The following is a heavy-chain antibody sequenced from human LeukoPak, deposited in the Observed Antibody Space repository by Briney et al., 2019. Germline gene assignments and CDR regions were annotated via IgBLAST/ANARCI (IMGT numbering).Heavy chain of an antibody. J-gene: IGHJ4*02. CDR3: ARSAGWIGQQLDY. CDR1: GFTFSTYW. V-gene: IGHV3-7*01. Sequence: PGGSLRISCAASGFTFSTYWMSWVRQAPGKGLEWVANIKQDGSEKYYVDSVKGRFTISRDNAKKSLYLQMNSLRAEDTAVYYCARSAGWIGQQLDYWGQGTLVTVSS. D-gene: IGHD6-13*01. CDR2: IKQDGSEK.